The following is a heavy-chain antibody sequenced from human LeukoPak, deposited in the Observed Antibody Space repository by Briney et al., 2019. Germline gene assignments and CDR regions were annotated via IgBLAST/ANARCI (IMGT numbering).Heavy chain of an antibody. Sequence: PGGSLRLSCAASGVTFSRNAVSWVRQAPGKGLVWVSSLSGSGAGTYYADSVKGRFTISRDNSKNTVYLQMNSLRAEDTAIYYCAKDPYGTRYFDYWGQGTLVTVSS. CDR2: LSGSGAGT. D-gene: IGHD2-2*01. J-gene: IGHJ4*02. CDR1: GVTFSRNA. V-gene: IGHV3-23*01. CDR3: AKDPYGTRYFDY.